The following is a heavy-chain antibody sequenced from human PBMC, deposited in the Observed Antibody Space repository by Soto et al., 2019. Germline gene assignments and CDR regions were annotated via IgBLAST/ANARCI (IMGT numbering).Heavy chain of an antibody. Sequence: QVQLVQSGAEVKKPGASVKVSCKASGYTFTSYGISWVRQAPGQGLEWMGWISAYNGNTNYAQKLQGRVTMTTDTSTSTAYRELRSLRSDDTAVYYCARDIVVVPAAKPTWGYYYYYGMDVWGQGTTVTVSS. V-gene: IGHV1-18*01. CDR2: ISAYNGNT. D-gene: IGHD2-2*02. CDR3: ARDIVVVPAAKPTWGYYYYYGMDV. J-gene: IGHJ6*02. CDR1: GYTFTSYG.